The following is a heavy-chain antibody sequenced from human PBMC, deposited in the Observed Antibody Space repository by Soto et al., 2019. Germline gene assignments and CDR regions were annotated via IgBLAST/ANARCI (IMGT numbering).Heavy chain of an antibody. CDR3: ARVATGVYYYYGMDV. D-gene: IGHD1-1*01. J-gene: IGHJ6*02. CDR2: IIPIFGTA. Sequence: ASVKVSCKASGGTFSSYAISWVRQAPGQGLEWMGGIIPIFGTANYAQKFQGRVTITADESTSTAYMELSSLRSEDTAVYYCARVATGVYYYYGMDVWGQGTTVTVSS. V-gene: IGHV1-69*13. CDR1: GGTFSSYA.